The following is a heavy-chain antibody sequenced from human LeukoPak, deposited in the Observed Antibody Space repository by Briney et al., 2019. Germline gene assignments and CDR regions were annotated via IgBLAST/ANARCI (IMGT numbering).Heavy chain of an antibody. Sequence: SVKVSCKASGGTFSSYAISWVRQAPGQGLEWMGGIIPIFGTANYAQKFQGRVTVTADESTSTAYMELSSLRSEDTAVYYCARDIAVAGTRFDYWGQGTLVTVSS. CDR1: GGTFSSYA. V-gene: IGHV1-69*13. CDR2: IIPIFGTA. CDR3: ARDIAVAGTRFDY. J-gene: IGHJ4*02. D-gene: IGHD6-19*01.